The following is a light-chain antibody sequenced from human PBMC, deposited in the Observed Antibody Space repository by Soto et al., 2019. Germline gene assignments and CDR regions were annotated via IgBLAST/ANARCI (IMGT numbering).Light chain of an antibody. CDR2: DVS. CDR1: SSDVGGFNY. Sequence: QSVLTQPRSLSGSPGQSVTISFTGTSSDVGGFNYVSWYHQHPGTAPKLMIYDVSKRPSGVPDRFSGSKSGNTASLTISGLQAEDEADYYCCSYAGSYSYVFGTGTKVTVL. J-gene: IGLJ1*01. V-gene: IGLV2-11*01. CDR3: CSYAGSYSYV.